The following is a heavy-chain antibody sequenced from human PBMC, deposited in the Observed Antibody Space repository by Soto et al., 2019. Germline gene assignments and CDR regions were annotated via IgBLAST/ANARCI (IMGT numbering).Heavy chain of an antibody. J-gene: IGHJ6*04. V-gene: IGHV2-70*11. CDR2: IDWDDDK. CDR1: GFSLSTSGMC. Sequence: GSGPTLVNPTQTLTLTCTFSGFSLSTSGMCVSWIRQPPGKALEWLARIDWDDDKYYSTSLKTRLTISKDTSKNQVVLTMTNMDPVDTATYYCARICPTHYYYGMDVWGKGTTVTVSS. CDR3: ARICPTHYYYGMDV.